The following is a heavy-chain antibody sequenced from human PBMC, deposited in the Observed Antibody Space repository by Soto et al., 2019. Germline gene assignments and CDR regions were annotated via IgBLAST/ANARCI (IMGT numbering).Heavy chain of an antibody. CDR2: INPNGGVT. V-gene: IGHV1-2*02. Sequence: QVQLVQSGAEVRKPGASVTVSCRSSGDSFNDYYIHWVRQAPGQGFEWMGWINPNGGVTKYAQKFQGGVSMTRDTSIRTVYMRRTRLRSDDTAVYYCARESGGATATLDYYYFYMDVWGTGTTVTVSS. D-gene: IGHD5-12*01. CDR1: GDSFNDYY. J-gene: IGHJ6*03. CDR3: ARESGGATATLDYYYFYMDV.